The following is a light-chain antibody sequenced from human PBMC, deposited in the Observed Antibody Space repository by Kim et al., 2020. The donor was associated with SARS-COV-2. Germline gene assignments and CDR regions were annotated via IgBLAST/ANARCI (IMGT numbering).Light chain of an antibody. CDR1: QSVLYSSNNKNY. V-gene: IGKV4-1*01. CDR2: WAS. J-gene: IGKJ1*01. Sequence: DIVMTQSTDSLAVSLGERATINCKSSQSVLYSSNNKNYLAWYQQKPGQPPKLLIYWASTRESGVPDRFSGSGSGTDFTLTISSLQAEDVAVYYCQKYYSTSWTFGQGTKVDIK. CDR3: QKYYSTSWT.